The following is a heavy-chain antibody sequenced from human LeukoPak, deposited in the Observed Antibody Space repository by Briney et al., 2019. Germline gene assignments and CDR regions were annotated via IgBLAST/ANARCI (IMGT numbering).Heavy chain of an antibody. Sequence: GESLKISCKASGYSFTTFWIGWVRQAPGKGLEWMGIIYPGDSDIRYSPSLQGQVTISADKSISTAYLQWSSLKASDTAMYYCVKQMVRGVITSFDSWGQGTLVTVSS. CDR2: IYPGDSDI. D-gene: IGHD3-10*01. CDR1: GYSFTTFW. V-gene: IGHV5-51*01. CDR3: VKQMVRGVITSFDS. J-gene: IGHJ4*02.